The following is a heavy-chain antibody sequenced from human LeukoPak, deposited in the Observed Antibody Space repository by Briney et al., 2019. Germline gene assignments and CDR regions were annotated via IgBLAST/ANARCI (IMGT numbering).Heavy chain of an antibody. V-gene: IGHV3-30*18. CDR2: ISYDGSNK. J-gene: IGHJ4*02. CDR3: ANGPRGLDY. Sequence: GGSLRLSCVASGFPFSSYWMTWVRQAPGKGLEWVAVISYDGSNKYYADSVKGRFTISRDNSKNTLYLQMNSLRAEDTAVYYCANGPRGLDYWGQGTLVTVSS. CDR1: GFPFSSYW.